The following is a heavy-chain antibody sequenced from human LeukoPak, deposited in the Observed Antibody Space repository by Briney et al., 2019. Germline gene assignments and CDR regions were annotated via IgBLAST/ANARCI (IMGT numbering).Heavy chain of an antibody. Sequence: GGSLRLSCAASGFTLSSYSMKWVRQAPAAGLEWASSISSSSSYTYYAESVNGRFTIYRDNAKNSMYLQMNSLRAEDTAVYYCARQVQDGSGNEKSRAYYMDVWGKGTTVTVSS. CDR1: GFTLSSYS. V-gene: IGHV3-21*01. CDR2: ISSSSSYT. D-gene: IGHD3-10*01. J-gene: IGHJ6*03. CDR3: ARQVQDGSGNEKSRAYYMDV.